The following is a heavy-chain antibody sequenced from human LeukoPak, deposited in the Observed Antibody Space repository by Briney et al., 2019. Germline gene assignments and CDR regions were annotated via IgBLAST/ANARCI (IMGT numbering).Heavy chain of an antibody. CDR3: ASTNYYDSSGYSDDAFDI. CDR1: GGSISSSNW. Sequence: PSGTLSLTCAVSGGSISSSNWWSWVRQPPGKGLEWIGEIYHSGSTNYNPSLKSRVTISVDKSKNQFSLKLSSVAAADTAVYYCASTNYYDSSGYSDDAFDIWGQGTMVTVSS. CDR2: IYHSGST. J-gene: IGHJ3*02. D-gene: IGHD3-22*01. V-gene: IGHV4-4*02.